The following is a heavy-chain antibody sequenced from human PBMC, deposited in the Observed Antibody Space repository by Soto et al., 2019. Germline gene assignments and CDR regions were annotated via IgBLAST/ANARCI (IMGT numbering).Heavy chain of an antibody. J-gene: IGHJ5*02. V-gene: IGHV3-30-3*01. CDR3: ARGGAVVVVAATINWFDP. CDR2: ISYDGSNK. D-gene: IGHD2-15*01. CDR1: GFTFSSYA. Sequence: GGSLRLSCAASGFTFSSYAMHWVRQAPGKGLEWVAVISYDGSNKYYADSEKGRFTISRDNSKNTLYLQMNSLRAEDTVVYYCARGGAVVVVAATINWFDPWGQGTLVTVSS.